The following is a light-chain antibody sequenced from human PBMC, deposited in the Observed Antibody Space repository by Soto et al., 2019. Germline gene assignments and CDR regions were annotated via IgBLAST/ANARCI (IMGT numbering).Light chain of an antibody. CDR2: LGS. J-gene: IGKJ1*01. Sequence: DIVMTQSPLSLPVTPGEPASISCRSSQSLLHSNGYNDLDWYLQKPGQSPQLLIYLGSNRASGVPDRFSGSGSGRDFTLKISRVEAEDVGVYYGMQALQTPLTFGQGTKVEIK. CDR1: QSLLHSNGYND. V-gene: IGKV2-28*01. CDR3: MQALQTPLT.